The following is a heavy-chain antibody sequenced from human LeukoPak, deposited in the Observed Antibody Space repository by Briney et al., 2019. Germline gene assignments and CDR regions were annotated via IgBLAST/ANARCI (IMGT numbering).Heavy chain of an antibody. CDR3: ARDQSGGINYYDRGAFDI. V-gene: IGHV3-30-3*01. D-gene: IGHD3-22*01. J-gene: IGHJ3*02. CDR1: GFTFSSYA. Sequence: GGSLRLSCAASGFTFSSYAMHWVRQAPGKGLEGVAVISYDGSNKYYADSVKGRFTISRDNSKNTLYLQMNSLRAEDTAVYYCARDQSGGINYYDRGAFDIWGQGTMVTVSS. CDR2: ISYDGSNK.